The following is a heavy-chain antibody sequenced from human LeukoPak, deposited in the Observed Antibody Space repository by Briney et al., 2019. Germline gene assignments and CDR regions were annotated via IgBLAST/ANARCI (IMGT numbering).Heavy chain of an antibody. V-gene: IGHV5-51*01. Sequence: GESLKISCQGSGYSFTSYWIGWVRQMPGKGLEWMGIIYPGDSDTRYSPSFQGQVTISADKSISTAYLQWSSLKASDTAMYYCARRGYCRSTSCPSWFDPWGQGTLVTVSS. J-gene: IGHJ5*02. D-gene: IGHD2-2*01. CDR2: IYPGDSDT. CDR3: ARRGYCRSTSCPSWFDP. CDR1: GYSFTSYW.